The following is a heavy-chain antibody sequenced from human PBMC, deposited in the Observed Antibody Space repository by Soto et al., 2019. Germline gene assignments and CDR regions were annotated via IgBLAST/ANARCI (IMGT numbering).Heavy chain of an antibody. V-gene: IGHV1-18*01. D-gene: IGHD2-15*01. J-gene: IGHJ6*02. CDR1: GYTFTSYG. Sequence: QVQLVQSGAEVKKPGASVKVSCKASGYTFTSYGISWVRQAPGQGLEWMGWISAYNGNTNYAQKLQGRVTMTTDTYTSKDYMELRSRSSDDTAVYDCARLCCSCSYGMDVLGQGTTVTGSS. CDR3: ARLCCSCSYGMDV. CDR2: ISAYNGNT.